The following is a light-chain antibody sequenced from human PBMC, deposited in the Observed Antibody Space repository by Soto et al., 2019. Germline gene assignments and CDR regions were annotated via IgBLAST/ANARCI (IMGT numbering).Light chain of an antibody. Sequence: QSALTQPASVSGSPGQSITISCSGTSRDVGNYNYVSWYQHHPGKAPKLMIYDVSNRPSGVSDRFSASKSGNTASLTISGLQAEDEADYYCSSYTGTSHLIFGGGTKLTVL. CDR2: DVS. CDR3: SSYTGTSHLI. J-gene: IGLJ2*01. V-gene: IGLV2-14*03. CDR1: SRDVGNYNY.